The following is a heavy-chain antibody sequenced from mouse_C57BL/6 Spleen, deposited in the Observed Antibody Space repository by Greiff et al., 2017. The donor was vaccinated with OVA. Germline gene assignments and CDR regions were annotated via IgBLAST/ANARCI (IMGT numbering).Heavy chain of an antibody. Sequence: VQLQQSGPGLVQPSQSLSITCTVSGFSLTSYGVHWVRQSPGKGLEWLGVIWSGGSTDYNAAFISRLSISKDNSKSQVFFKMNSLQADDTAIYYCARPYYERTWFAYWGQGTLVTVSA. V-gene: IGHV2-2*01. CDR2: IWSGGST. CDR3: ARPYYERTWFAY. CDR1: GFSLTSYG. J-gene: IGHJ3*01. D-gene: IGHD2-10*01.